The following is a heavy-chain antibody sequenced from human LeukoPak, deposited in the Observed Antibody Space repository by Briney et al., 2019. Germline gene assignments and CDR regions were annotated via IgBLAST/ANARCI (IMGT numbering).Heavy chain of an antibody. CDR3: ARDDCGDTCYPGGY. D-gene: IGHD2-21*01. Sequence: PSVKVSCKAAGYIFAKYVVDWVRQAPGQRPEWIGWIKAGNGDTKYSQNFQDRLTITRDPSASTVYMELSSLTSEDTALYNCARDDCGDTCYPGGYWGQGTLVTVSS. V-gene: IGHV1-3*01. CDR2: IKAGNGDT. CDR1: GYIFAKYV. J-gene: IGHJ4*02.